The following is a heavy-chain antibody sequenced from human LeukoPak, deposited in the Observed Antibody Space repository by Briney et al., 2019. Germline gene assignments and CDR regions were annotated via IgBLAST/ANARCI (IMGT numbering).Heavy chain of an antibody. CDR2: ISVYNGNT. CDR3: ARRRELTKSLDY. Sequence: ASVKVPCKASGYSFNSYGISWVRQAPGQGLEWMGWISVYNGNTNYAQKLQGRVTMTTDTSTSTAYMELRSLRSDDTAVYYCARRRELTKSLDYWGQGTLVTVSS. CDR1: GYSFNSYG. D-gene: IGHD3-10*01. V-gene: IGHV1-18*01. J-gene: IGHJ4*02.